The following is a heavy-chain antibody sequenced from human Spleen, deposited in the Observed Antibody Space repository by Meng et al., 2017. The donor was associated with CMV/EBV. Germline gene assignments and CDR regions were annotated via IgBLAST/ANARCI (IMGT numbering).Heavy chain of an antibody. D-gene: IGHD1-14*01. CDR1: GFTFSTYD. V-gene: IGHV3-13*01. Sequence: GESLKTSCAASGFTFSTYDMHWVRQATGKGLEWVSATGTHGDTYYADSVKGRFTVSREDAKNSFYLQMNSLRAEDTAVYYCARGPSEHSAYLDYWGQGTLVTVSS. J-gene: IGHJ4*02. CDR2: TGTHGDT. CDR3: ARGPSEHSAYLDY.